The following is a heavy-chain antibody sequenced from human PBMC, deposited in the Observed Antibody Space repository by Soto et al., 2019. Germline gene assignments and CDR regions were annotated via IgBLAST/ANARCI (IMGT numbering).Heavy chain of an antibody. J-gene: IGHJ6*02. D-gene: IGHD6-13*01. Sequence: QVQLVQSGAEVKKPGSSVKVSCKASGGTFSSYAISWVRQAPGQGLEWMGVIIPIFGTANYAQKFQGRVTITADESTSTAYMELSSLRSEDTAVYYCARDRAELAAASSFYYYYGMDVWGQGTTVTVSS. CDR2: IIPIFGTA. CDR1: GGTFSSYA. CDR3: ARDRAELAAASSFYYYYGMDV. V-gene: IGHV1-69*01.